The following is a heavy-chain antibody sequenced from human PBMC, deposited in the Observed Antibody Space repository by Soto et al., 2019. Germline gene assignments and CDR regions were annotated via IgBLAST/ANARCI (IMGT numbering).Heavy chain of an antibody. CDR2: ISTYNGNT. J-gene: IGHJ4*02. D-gene: IGHD6-19*01. V-gene: IGHV1-18*01. Sequence: ASVKVSCKASGYTFTTYGLSWVRQAPGQGLEWMGWISTYNGNTNYAQKLQVRVTMTTDTSASTAYMELRSLRSDDTAMYYCASTRDRGWSYDWGQGSLVTVDS. CDR1: GYTFTTYG. CDR3: ASTRDRGWSYD.